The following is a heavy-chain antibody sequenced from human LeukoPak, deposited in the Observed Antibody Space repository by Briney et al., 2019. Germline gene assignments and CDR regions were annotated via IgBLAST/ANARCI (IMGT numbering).Heavy chain of an antibody. CDR1: GYTFTSYG. CDR3: ARTRGGSGWNDDDDNWFDP. D-gene: IGHD6-19*01. V-gene: IGHV1-18*01. J-gene: IGHJ5*02. CDR2: ISAYNGNT. Sequence: ASVKVSCKASGYTFTSYGISWVRQAPGQGLEWMGWISAYNGNTNYAQKLQGRVTMTTDTSTSTAYMELRSLRSDDTAVYYCARTRGGSGWNDDDDNWFDPWGQGTLVTVSS.